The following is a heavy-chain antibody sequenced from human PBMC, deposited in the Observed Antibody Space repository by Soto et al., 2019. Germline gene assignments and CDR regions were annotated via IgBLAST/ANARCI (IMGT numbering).Heavy chain of an antibody. D-gene: IGHD2-15*01. V-gene: IGHV3-64*01. CDR3: ARVGYCSCGSCLSYSGYFDY. J-gene: IGHJ4*02. CDR1: GFTFSSYA. CDR2: ISSNGGST. Sequence: EVQLVESGGGLVQPGGSLRLSCAASGFTFSSYAMHWVRQAPGKGLEYVSAISSNGGSTYYANSVKGRFTISRDNSKNTLYLQMGSLRAEDMAVYYCARVGYCSCGSCLSYSGYFDYWGQGTLVTVSS.